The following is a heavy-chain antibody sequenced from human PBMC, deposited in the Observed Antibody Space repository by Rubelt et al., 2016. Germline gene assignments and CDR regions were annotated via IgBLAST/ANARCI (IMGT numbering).Heavy chain of an antibody. Sequence: QPQLQESGPGLVKASETLSLTCSVSGGSIRRNDYYWGWIRQPPGKGLEWIGSIYNSGRNYYNPSLKSRVTMSVDTSENQFSLKLTSVTAAETAVYYCACRIGYYGVDVWGQGTTVTVSS. V-gene: IGHV4-39*01. J-gene: IGHJ6*02. CDR3: ACRIGYYGVDV. D-gene: IGHD2-15*01. CDR1: GGSIRRNDYY. CDR2: IYNSGRN.